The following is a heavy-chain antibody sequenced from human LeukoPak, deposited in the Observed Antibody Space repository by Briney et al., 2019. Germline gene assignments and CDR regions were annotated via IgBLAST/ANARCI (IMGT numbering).Heavy chain of an antibody. CDR1: GYTFTGYY. Sequence: ASVKVSCTASGYTFTGYYMHWVRQAPGQGLEWMGWINPNSGGTNYAQKFQGKVTMTRDTSISTAYMELSRLRSDDTAVYYCARANYYDSSGYYFAFDIWGQGTMVTVSS. CDR2: INPNSGGT. J-gene: IGHJ3*02. D-gene: IGHD3-22*01. V-gene: IGHV1-2*02. CDR3: ARANYYDSSGYYFAFDI.